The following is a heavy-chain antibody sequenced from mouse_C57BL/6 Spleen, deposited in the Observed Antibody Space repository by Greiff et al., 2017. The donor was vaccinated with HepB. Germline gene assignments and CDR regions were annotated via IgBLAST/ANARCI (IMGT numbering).Heavy chain of an antibody. J-gene: IGHJ3*01. CDR2: INPSTGGT. CDR1: GYSFTGYY. CDR3: AQTYYSNFPWFAY. D-gene: IGHD2-5*01. Sequence: EVQLQQSGPELVKPGASVKISCKASGYSFTGYYMNWVKQSPEKSLEWIGEINPSTGGTTYNQKFKAKATLTVDKSSSTAYMQLKSLTSEDSAVYYCAQTYYSNFPWFAYWGQGTLVTVSA. V-gene: IGHV1-42*01.